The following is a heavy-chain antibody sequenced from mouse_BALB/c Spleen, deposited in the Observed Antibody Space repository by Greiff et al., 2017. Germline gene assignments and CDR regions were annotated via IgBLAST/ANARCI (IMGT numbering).Heavy chain of an antibody. CDR1: GFSLTSYG. CDR2: IWSGGST. CDR3: ARKGYRYDPYYAMDY. D-gene: IGHD2-14*01. Sequence: QVQLKQSGPGLVQPSQSLSITCTVSGFSLTSYGVHWVRQSPGKGLEWLGVIWSGGSTDYNAAFISRLSISKDNSKSQVFFIMNSLQANDTAIYYCARKGYRYDPYYAMDYWGQGTSVTVSS. J-gene: IGHJ4*01. V-gene: IGHV2-2*02.